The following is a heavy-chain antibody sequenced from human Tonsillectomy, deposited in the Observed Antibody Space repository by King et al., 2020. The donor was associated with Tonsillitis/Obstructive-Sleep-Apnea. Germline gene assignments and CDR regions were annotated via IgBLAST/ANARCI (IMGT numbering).Heavy chain of an antibody. CDR3: AREGYCSSSPLDY. CDR1: GFTFSSYW. D-gene: IGHD6-6*01. CDR2: INSDGSST. V-gene: IGHV3-74*01. Sequence: VQLVESGGGLVQPGGSLRLSCAASGFTFSSYWMHWVRQAPGKGLLWVSRINSDGSSTSYADSVKGRFTISRDNAKNTLYLQMNSLRAEGTPVYYCAREGYCSSSPLDYWRRGTVVTVFS. J-gene: IGHJ4*02.